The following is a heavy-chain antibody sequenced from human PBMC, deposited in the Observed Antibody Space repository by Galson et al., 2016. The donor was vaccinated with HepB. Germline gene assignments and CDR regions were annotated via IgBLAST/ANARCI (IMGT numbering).Heavy chain of an antibody. D-gene: IGHD6-6*01. CDR1: GGSISSTFYY. CDR3: SCKYSSSSDPFDY. V-gene: IGHV4-39*01. CDR2: MYYSGNT. J-gene: IGHJ4*02. Sequence: ETLSLTCTASGGSISSTFYYWGWIRQPPGKGLEWIGSMYYSGNTYYNPSLKSRVTISVDTSKNQFSLKLSFVTAADTTLYYCSCKYSSSSDPFDYWGQGTLVTVSS.